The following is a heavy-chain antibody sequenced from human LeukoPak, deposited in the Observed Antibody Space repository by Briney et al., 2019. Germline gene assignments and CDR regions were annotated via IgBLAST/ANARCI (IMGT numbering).Heavy chain of an antibody. J-gene: IGHJ4*02. CDR1: GFTFSSYW. D-gene: IGHD3-10*01. Sequence: GGSLRLSCAASGFTFSSYWMSWVRQAPGKGLEWVANIKQDGSEKYYVDSVKGRFTISRDNAKNSLYLQMNSLRAEDTAVYYCARGPMVRTNLFDYWGQGTLVTVSS. CDR2: IKQDGSEK. CDR3: ARGPMVRTNLFDY. V-gene: IGHV3-7*01.